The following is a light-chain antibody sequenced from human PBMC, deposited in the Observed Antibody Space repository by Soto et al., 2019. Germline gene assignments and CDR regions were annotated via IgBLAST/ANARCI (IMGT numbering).Light chain of an antibody. Sequence: EIVMTQSPGTLSVSPGERATLSCRASQSVSSNLAWYQQKPGQAPRLLIYGASTRATGIPARFSGSGSGTEFTLTISSLQSEDFAVYYCQQYNNWPLFTFGPGTQVDIK. CDR1: QSVSSN. V-gene: IGKV3-15*01. CDR2: GAS. CDR3: QQYNNWPLFT. J-gene: IGKJ3*01.